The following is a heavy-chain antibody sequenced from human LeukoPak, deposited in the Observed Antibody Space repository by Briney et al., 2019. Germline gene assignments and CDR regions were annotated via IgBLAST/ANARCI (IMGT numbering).Heavy chain of an antibody. D-gene: IGHD5-12*01. CDR1: GFTFDDYG. Sequence: GGSLRLSCAASGFTFDDYGMSWVRQAPGKGLEWVAVISYDGSNKYYADSVKGRFTISRDNSKNTLYLQMNSLRAEDTAVYYCARDQGGYASDWGQGTPVTVSS. CDR2: ISYDGSNK. CDR3: ARDQGGYASD. V-gene: IGHV3-30*03. J-gene: IGHJ4*02.